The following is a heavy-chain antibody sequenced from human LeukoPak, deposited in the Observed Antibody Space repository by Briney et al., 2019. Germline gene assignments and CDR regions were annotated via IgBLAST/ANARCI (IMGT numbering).Heavy chain of an antibody. J-gene: IGHJ4*02. CDR1: GFTFSRYG. V-gene: IGHV3-33*01. CDR3: ARDFGFSPSSGYSFDY. CDR2: IWYDGSNR. Sequence: GGSLTLSCAASGFTFSRYGMHWVRQAPGKGLEWVAVIWYDGSNRQYVDSVKGRFTIYRDNSKNTLYLQMNSLRADDTAVYYCARDFGFSPSSGYSFDYWGQGTLVTVSS. D-gene: IGHD3-22*01.